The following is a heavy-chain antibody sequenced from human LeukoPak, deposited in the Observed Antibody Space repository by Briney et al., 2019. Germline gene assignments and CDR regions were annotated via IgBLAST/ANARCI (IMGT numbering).Heavy chain of an antibody. V-gene: IGHV3-23*01. CDR2: ISDSGGST. J-gene: IGHJ4*02. CDR1: GITLSNYG. D-gene: IGHD3-22*01. Sequence: QAGGSLRLSCAVSGITLSNYGMSWVRQAPGKGLEWVAGISDSGGSTNYADSVKGRFTISRDSPKNTLYLQMNSLRAEDTAVYFCAKRGVVIRVILVGFHKEAYYFDFWGQGALVTVSS. CDR3: AKRGVVIRVILVGFHKEAYYFDF.